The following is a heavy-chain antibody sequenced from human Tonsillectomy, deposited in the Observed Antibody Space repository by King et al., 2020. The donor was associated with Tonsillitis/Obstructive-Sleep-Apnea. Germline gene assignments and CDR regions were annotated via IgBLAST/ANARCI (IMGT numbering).Heavy chain of an antibody. CDR1: GGSISSYY. V-gene: IGHV4-59*01. Sequence: QLQLQESGPGLVKPSETLSLTCTVSGGSISSYYWSWIRQPPGKGLEWIGYIYYSENINYNPSLKSRVTISVETSKNQFSLKVSSVTAADTAVYYWARDMVLEAGGDAFDIWGQGTMVTVSS. D-gene: IGHD2-8*01. J-gene: IGHJ3*02. CDR3: ARDMVLEAGGDAFDI. CDR2: IYYSENI.